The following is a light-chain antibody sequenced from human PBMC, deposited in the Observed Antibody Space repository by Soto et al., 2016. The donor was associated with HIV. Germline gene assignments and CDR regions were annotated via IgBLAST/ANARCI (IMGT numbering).Light chain of an antibody. CDR3: QAWDTSTAV. CDR2: QDN. CDR1: KLGDKY. V-gene: IGLV3-1*01. J-gene: IGLJ1*01. Sequence: SYDLTQPPSVSVSPGQTASITCSGDKLGDKYACWYQQKPGQSPVPAIYQDNRRPSGIPERFSGSNSGNTATLTISGTQAMDEADYYCQAWDTSTAVFGLGPRSPS.